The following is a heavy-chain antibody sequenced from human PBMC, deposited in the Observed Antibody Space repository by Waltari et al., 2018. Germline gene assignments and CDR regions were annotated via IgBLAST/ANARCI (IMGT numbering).Heavy chain of an antibody. V-gene: IGHV3-33*01. CDR2: IWHDGSNE. Sequence: QVQLVESGGGVVQPGRSLRLPCAASGFTFSRFGMNWFGQAPGKGLEWVAVIWHDGSNEYYVDSVKGRFTISRDNSKNTLYLQMNSLRAEDSAVYYCASQSTTLFDYWGQGTLVTVSS. J-gene: IGHJ4*02. D-gene: IGHD2-15*01. CDR3: ASQSTTLFDY. CDR1: GFTFSRFG.